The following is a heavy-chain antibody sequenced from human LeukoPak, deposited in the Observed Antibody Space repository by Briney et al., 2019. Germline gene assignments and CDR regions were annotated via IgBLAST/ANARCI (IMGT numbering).Heavy chain of an antibody. CDR1: GGSISSGGYY. D-gene: IGHD6-13*01. Sequence: SQTLSLTCTVSGGSISSGGYYWSWIRQPPGKGLEWIGYIYYRGNTNYNPSLKSRVTISVDTSKNQFSLKLSSVTAADTAVYYCSRVTGPSSSSWFDSWGQGTLVTVSS. CDR3: SRVTGPSSSSWFDS. V-gene: IGHV4-61*08. J-gene: IGHJ5*01. CDR2: IYYRGNT.